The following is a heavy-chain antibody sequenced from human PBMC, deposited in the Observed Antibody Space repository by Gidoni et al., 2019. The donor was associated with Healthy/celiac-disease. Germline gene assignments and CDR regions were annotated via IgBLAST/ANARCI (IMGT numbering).Heavy chain of an antibody. CDR1: GWSFRAYY. CDR3: ARALRYFDWLSQPYFDY. D-gene: IGHD3-9*01. CDR2: INHSVSN. J-gene: IGHJ4*02. Sequence: QVQLQQWGAGLLKPSETLSLTCAVYGWSFRAYYWSWIRQPPGKGLAWSGEINHSVSNNSNPSLKSRVTISVDTSKNQFSLKLSSVTAADTAVYYCARALRYFDWLSQPYFDYWGQGTLVTVSS. V-gene: IGHV4-34*01.